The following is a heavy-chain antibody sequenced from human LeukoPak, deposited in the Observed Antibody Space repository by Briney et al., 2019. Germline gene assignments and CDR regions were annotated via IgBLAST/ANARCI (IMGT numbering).Heavy chain of an antibody. D-gene: IGHD6-13*01. J-gene: IGHJ5*02. CDR1: GFTVSSNY. Sequence: GGSLRLSCAVSGFTVSSNYMSWVRQAPGKGLEWVSAISGSGGSTYYADSVKGRFTISRDNSKNTLYLQMNSLRAEDTAVYYCAKVRGSSWYSNWFDPWGQGTLVTVSS. CDR3: AKVRGSSWYSNWFDP. CDR2: ISGSGGST. V-gene: IGHV3-23*01.